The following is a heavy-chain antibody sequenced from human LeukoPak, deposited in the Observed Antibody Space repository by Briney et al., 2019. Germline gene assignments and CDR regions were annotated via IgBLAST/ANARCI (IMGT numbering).Heavy chain of an antibody. CDR1: GGSISSSNYY. CDR2: IYYSGST. CDR3: ARHYGSGSYFPTYNWFDP. V-gene: IGHV4-39*01. D-gene: IGHD3-10*01. J-gene: IGHJ5*02. Sequence: PSETLSLTCTVSGGSISSSNYYWGRIRQPPGKGLEWIGSIYYSGSTYYNPSLKSRVTISVDTSKNQFSLKLSSVTAADTAVYYCARHYGSGSYFPTYNWFDPWGQGTLVTVSS.